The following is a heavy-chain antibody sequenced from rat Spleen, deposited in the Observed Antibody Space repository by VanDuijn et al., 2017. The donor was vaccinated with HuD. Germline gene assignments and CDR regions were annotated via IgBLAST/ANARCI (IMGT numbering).Heavy chain of an antibody. CDR3: TRAPGKGYVMDA. J-gene: IGHJ4*01. V-gene: IGHV2-13*01. D-gene: IGHD5-1*01. Sequence: QVQLKESGPGLVQPSQTLSLTCTISGFSLTSYHVSWVRQPPGKSLVWMGTIWAGGGTNYNSAVQPRLSISRDTSKSQVFLKMNSLQTEDTAIYYCTRAPGKGYVMDAWGQGTAVTVSS. CDR1: GFSLTSYH. CDR2: IWAGGGT.